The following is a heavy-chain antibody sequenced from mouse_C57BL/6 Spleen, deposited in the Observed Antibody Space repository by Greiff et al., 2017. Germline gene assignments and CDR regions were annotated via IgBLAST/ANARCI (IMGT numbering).Heavy chain of an antibody. Sequence: VQLQQPGAELVKPGASVKMSCKASGYTFTSYWLTWVKQRPGQGLEWIGDIYPGSGSTNYNEKFKSKATLTVDTSSSTAYMQLSSLTSEDSAVYYCARGFYYGSSYFDYWGQGTTLTVSS. J-gene: IGHJ2*01. CDR3: ARGFYYGSSYFDY. V-gene: IGHV1-55*01. D-gene: IGHD1-1*01. CDR2: IYPGSGST. CDR1: GYTFTSYW.